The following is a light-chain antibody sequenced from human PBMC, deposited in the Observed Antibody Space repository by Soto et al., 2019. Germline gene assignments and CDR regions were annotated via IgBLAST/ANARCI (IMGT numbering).Light chain of an antibody. CDR2: GAS. CDR1: QSVTSSC. Sequence: EIVLTQSPGTLSLSPGERATLSCRASQSVTSSCLAWYQQKPGQAPRLLINGASSRATGIPDRFSASGSGTDFTLTISSLEPEDFAVYYCQRYGSSPPVTFGGGTKVEIK. CDR3: QRYGSSPPVT. J-gene: IGKJ4*01. V-gene: IGKV3-20*01.